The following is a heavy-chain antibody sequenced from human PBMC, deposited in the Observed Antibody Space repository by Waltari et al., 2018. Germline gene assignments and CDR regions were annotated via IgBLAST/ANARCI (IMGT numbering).Heavy chain of an antibody. D-gene: IGHD3-10*01. CDR1: GYSFISYW. CDR3: ARPRRGRDAFDV. V-gene: IGHV5-51*03. CDR2: SGTDDSVT. Sequence: EVQLVQSGPEVKKSGESLRISCQVSGYSFISYWIAWVRQMPGKALDYMGISGTDDSVTRYSPSFQGQVIISVDKSIGTAYLQLNTLKASDTAMYYCARPRRGRDAFDVWGPGTMVTVSS. J-gene: IGHJ3*01.